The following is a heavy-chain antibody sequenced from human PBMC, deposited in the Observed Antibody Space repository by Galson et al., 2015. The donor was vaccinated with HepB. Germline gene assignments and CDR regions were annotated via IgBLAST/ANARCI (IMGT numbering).Heavy chain of an antibody. D-gene: IGHD3-10*01. V-gene: IGHV1-2*06. CDR2: INPSSGGT. J-gene: IGHJ4*02. CDR3: ARDPPRITMVRGVALSDY. Sequence: KASGYTFTGYSMHWVRQAPGQGLEWMGRINPSSGGTNYAQKFQGRVTMTRDTSISTAYMELSRLRSDDTAVYYCARDPPRITMVRGVALSDYWGQGTLVTVSS. CDR1: GYTFTGYS.